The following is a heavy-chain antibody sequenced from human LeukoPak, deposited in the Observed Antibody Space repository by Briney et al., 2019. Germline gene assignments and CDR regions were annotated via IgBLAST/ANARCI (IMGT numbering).Heavy chain of an antibody. CDR2: ISGSGGST. D-gene: IGHD5-18*01. CDR3: AKAADSYGGKADYYYYYMDV. V-gene: IGHV3-23*01. J-gene: IGHJ6*03. CDR1: GFTFSNYV. Sequence: GGSLRLSCAVSGFTFSNYVMIWVRQAPGKGLEWVSAISGSGGSTYYADSVKGRFTISRDNSKNTPYLQMNSLRAEDTAVYYCAKAADSYGGKADYYYYYMDVWGKGTTVTISS.